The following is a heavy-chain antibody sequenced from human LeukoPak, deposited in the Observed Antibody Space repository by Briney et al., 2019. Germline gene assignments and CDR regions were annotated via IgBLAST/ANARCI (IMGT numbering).Heavy chain of an antibody. V-gene: IGHV3-53*05. CDR3: ARDKCGGDCFPGWFDP. CDR2: IYSGGST. CDR1: GFTVSSNY. Sequence: AGGSLRLSCAASGFTVSSNYMSWVRQAPGKGLEWVSVIYSGGSTYYADSVKGRFTISRDNSKNTLYLQMNSLRAEDTAVYYCARDKCGGDCFPGWFDPWGQGTLVTVSS. J-gene: IGHJ5*02. D-gene: IGHD2-21*01.